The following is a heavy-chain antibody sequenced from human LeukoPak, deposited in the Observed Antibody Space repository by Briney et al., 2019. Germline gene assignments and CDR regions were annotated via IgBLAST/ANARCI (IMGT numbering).Heavy chain of an antibody. CDR1: GYTFTSYG. D-gene: IGHD5-18*01. Sequence: ASVKVSCKASGYTFTSYGISWVRHAPGQGLEWMGWISAYNSNTNSAQKLQGRVTMTTDTSTSTAYMELRSLRSDDTAVYYCARISSRDTSFDIWGQGTMVTVSS. V-gene: IGHV1-18*01. CDR3: ARISSRDTSFDI. J-gene: IGHJ3*02. CDR2: ISAYNSNT.